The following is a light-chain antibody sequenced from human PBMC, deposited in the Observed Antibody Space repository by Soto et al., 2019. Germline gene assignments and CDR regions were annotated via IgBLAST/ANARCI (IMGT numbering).Light chain of an antibody. Sequence: EIVMTQSPATLSVSPGERVTLSCRASQSAISNLACYQQKPGQTPRLLIYDASTRATDIPARFSGSGSGTDFTLTISSLLSEDFAVYYCHQYYKWPLTFGGGTKVEIQ. V-gene: IGKV3-15*01. CDR2: DAS. CDR3: HQYYKWPLT. J-gene: IGKJ4*01. CDR1: QSAISN.